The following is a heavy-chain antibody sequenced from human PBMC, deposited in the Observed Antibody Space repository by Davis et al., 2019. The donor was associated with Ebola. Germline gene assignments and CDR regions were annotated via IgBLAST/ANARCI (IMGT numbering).Heavy chain of an antibody. D-gene: IGHD4-17*01. Sequence: SGPTLVKPTQTLTLTCTFSGFSLHTHKMGVSWIRQPLGKALEWLARIDWDGDKYYKTSLKTRLSLSRDTSKNQVVLTMSNMDPVDTATYYCARTYYGDDYNWFDPWGQGILVTVSS. CDR1: GFSLHTHKMG. V-gene: IGHV2-70*11. CDR2: IDWDGDK. CDR3: ARTYYGDDYNWFDP. J-gene: IGHJ5*02.